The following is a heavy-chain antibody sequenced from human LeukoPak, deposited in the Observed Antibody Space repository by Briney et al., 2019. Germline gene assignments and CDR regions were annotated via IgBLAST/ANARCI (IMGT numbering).Heavy chain of an antibody. D-gene: IGHD2/OR15-2a*01. Sequence: PGGSLRLSCAASGFTLSRFWMNWVRQAPGKGLEWVANIKQDGSVGTYVDSVKGRFTISRDNSKNLLYLQMNSLRAEDTAVCYCAGPASLYLGTEDQGFESWGQGTLVTVSS. CDR2: IKQDGSVG. CDR3: AGPASLYLGTEDQGFES. J-gene: IGHJ4*02. V-gene: IGHV3-7*01. CDR1: GFTLSRFW.